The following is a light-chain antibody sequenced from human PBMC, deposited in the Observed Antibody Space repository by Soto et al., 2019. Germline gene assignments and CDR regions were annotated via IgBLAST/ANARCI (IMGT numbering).Light chain of an antibody. V-gene: IGKV1-39*01. CDR1: QSINSH. CDR2: TTS. CDR3: QQYNSYSWT. Sequence: DVQMTQSPSSLSASVGDRVTITCRASQSINSHLNWYQLKPGQPPKLLIHTTSTLQSGIPSRFSGSGTGTDFTLTISSLQPDDFAIYYCQQYNSYSWTFGQGTKVDIK. J-gene: IGKJ1*01.